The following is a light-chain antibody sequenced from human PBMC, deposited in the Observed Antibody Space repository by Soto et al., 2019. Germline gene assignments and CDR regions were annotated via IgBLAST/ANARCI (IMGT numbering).Light chain of an antibody. J-gene: IGKJ4*01. V-gene: IGKV3-20*01. CDR2: GAS. CDR1: QSVSSY. Sequence: EIVLTQSPGTLSLSPGERATLSCRASQSVSSYLAWYQQKPGQAPRLLISGASSRATGIPDRFSGSWSGTDFSLTTSRTEPEHFPVYYCQQYGSSPATFGGRTKVEIK. CDR3: QQYGSSPAT.